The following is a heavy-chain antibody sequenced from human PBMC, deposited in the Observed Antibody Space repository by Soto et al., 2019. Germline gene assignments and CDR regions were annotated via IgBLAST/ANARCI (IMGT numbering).Heavy chain of an antibody. J-gene: IGHJ4*02. Sequence: QVQLQESGPGLVKPSETLSLTCTVSGGSFSSSYWSWLRQPPGRELEWIGFIYYSGTTNYNPSLKSRVAISVDTSKNQFSLKQSSVTAADTAVYYCARAGYSTTYPYFDYWGQGTLVTVSS. V-gene: IGHV4-59*01. CDR1: GGSFSSSY. D-gene: IGHD2-8*01. CDR3: ARAGYSTTYPYFDY. CDR2: IYYSGTT.